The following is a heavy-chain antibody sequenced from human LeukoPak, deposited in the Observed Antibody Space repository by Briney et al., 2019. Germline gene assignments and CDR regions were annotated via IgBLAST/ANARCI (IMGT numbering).Heavy chain of an antibody. J-gene: IGHJ4*02. CDR1: GFIFSNSG. Sequence: GGSLRLSCAASGFIFSNSGMSWVRQPPGKGLEWVSAIRDTGGSTIYADSVKGRFTISRENSRNTLYLQMDGLRAEDSAVYYCAKGPEYYFDYWGQGTQVTVSS. CDR2: IRDTGGST. V-gene: IGHV3-23*01. CDR3: AKGPEYYFDY.